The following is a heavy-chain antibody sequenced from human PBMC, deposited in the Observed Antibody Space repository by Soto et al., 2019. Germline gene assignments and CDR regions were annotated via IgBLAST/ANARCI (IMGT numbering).Heavy chain of an antibody. V-gene: IGHV3-53*01. CDR1: GFTVSSNY. CDR3: AREGHGSGSYSY. Sequence: PGGSLRLCCAASGFTVSSNYMSWVRQAPGKGLEWVSVIYSGGSTYYADSVRGRFTISRDNSKNTLYLQMNSLRAEDTAVYYCAREGHGSGSYSYWGQGTLVTVSS. D-gene: IGHD3-10*01. J-gene: IGHJ4*02. CDR2: IYSGGST.